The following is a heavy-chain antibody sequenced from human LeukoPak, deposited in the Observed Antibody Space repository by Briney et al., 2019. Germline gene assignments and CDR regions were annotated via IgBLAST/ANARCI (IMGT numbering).Heavy chain of an antibody. V-gene: IGHV4-4*02. Sequence: SGXLSLTCAVSXGSIXXXXXWXWXRXPXXXXXXXXXEIYHSGSPNYNPSLKSRVTISVDKSRNHFSLNLSSVTAADTAVYYCARVNINNWHSCDYWGQGTLVTVSS. D-gene: IGHD1-1*01. CDR2: IYHSGSP. CDR1: XGSIXXXXX. J-gene: IGHJ4*02. CDR3: ARVNINNWHSCDY.